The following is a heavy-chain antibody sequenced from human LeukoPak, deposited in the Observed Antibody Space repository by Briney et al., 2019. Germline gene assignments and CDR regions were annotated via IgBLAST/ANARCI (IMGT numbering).Heavy chain of an antibody. CDR2: MKQDGSEK. J-gene: IGHJ4*02. CDR1: GFTFSDYW. Sequence: GGSLSLSCAASGFTFSDYWMSWVRQAAGKGLEWVANMKQDGSEKYYLDSVKGRFTISRDNAKNSLFLQMNSLRAEDTAVYYCAGGDYMDYWGQGTLVTVSS. D-gene: IGHD1-26*01. V-gene: IGHV3-7*01. CDR3: AGGDYMDY.